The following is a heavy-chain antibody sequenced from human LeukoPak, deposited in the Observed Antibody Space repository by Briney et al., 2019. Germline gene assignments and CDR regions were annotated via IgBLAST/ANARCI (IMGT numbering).Heavy chain of an antibody. D-gene: IGHD1-26*01. Sequence: PGGSLRLSCAASGFTFSSYSMNWVRQAPGKGLEWVSSISSSSSYIYYADSVKGRFTISRDNAKNSLHLQMNSLRAEDTAVYYCAREGIESGSYAFDYWGQGTLVTVSS. V-gene: IGHV3-21*01. CDR2: ISSSSSYI. CDR1: GFTFSSYS. CDR3: AREGIESGSYAFDY. J-gene: IGHJ4*02.